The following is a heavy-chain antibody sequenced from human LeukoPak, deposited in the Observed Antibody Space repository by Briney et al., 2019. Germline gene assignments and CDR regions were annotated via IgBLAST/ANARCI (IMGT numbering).Heavy chain of an antibody. J-gene: IGHJ4*02. V-gene: IGHV3-21*01. CDR2: ISSSSSYI. D-gene: IGHD6-25*01. Sequence: GGSLRLSCAGSAFTFSSYSMNWVRQAPGKGLEWVSSISSSSSYIYYADSVKGRFTISRDNAKNSLYLQMNSLRAEDTAVYYCARDGSKGFDYWGQGTLVTVSS. CDR3: ARDGSKGFDY. CDR1: AFTFSSYS.